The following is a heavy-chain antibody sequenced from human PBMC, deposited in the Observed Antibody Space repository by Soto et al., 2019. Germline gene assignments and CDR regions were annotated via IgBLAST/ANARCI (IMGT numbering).Heavy chain of an antibody. CDR2: ISGSGGST. CDR1: GFTFSSYA. D-gene: IGHD1-26*01. Sequence: EVQLLESGGGLVQPGGSLRLSCAASGFTFSSYAMSWVRQAPGKGLEWVSAISGSGGSTYYADSVKARFTISRDNSKNTLYLQMNSLRAEDTAIYYCAKMSGSYYLGYFDYWGQGTLVTVSS. CDR3: AKMSGSYYLGYFDY. J-gene: IGHJ4*02. V-gene: IGHV3-23*01.